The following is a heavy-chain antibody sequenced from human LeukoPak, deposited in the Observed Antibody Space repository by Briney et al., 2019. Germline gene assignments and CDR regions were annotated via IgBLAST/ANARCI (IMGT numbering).Heavy chain of an antibody. J-gene: IGHJ4*02. CDR1: GFTFSTYA. Sequence: PGGSLRLSCAASGFTFSTYAMSWVRQAPGKGLEWVSTISGSGANTYYADSLRGRFTISRDNSKNTLYLHMNSLRAEDTAVYYCAKEMAAYTNPYYFDYSGQGTLVTVSS. CDR3: AKEMAAYTNPYYFDY. D-gene: IGHD3-16*01. V-gene: IGHV3-23*01. CDR2: ISGSGANT.